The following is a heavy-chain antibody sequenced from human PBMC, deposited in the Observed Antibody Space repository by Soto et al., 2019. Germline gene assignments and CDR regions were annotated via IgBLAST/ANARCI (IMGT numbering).Heavy chain of an antibody. V-gene: IGHV3-33*01. CDR2: IWYDGSNK. D-gene: IGHD3-10*01. J-gene: IGHJ6*03. Sequence: PGGSLRLSCAASGFTFSSYGMHWVRQAPGKGLEWVAVIWYDGSNKYYADSVKGRFTISRDNSKNTLYLQMNSLRAEDTAVYYCARDTGGSGSYWDYMDVWGKGTTVTVSS. CDR3: ARDTGGSGSYWDYMDV. CDR1: GFTFSSYG.